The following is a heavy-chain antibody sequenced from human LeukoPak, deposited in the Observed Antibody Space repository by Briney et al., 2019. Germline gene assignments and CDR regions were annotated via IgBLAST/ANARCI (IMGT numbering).Heavy chain of an antibody. CDR1: GFTFSSHW. V-gene: IGHV3-7*05. CDR3: ARDPGYSSGKNWFDP. J-gene: IGHJ5*02. D-gene: IGHD6-19*01. CDR2: INKDGSEQ. Sequence: GGSLRLSCVASGFTFSSHWMSWVRQAPGKGLEWVAIINKDGSEQYYADSVKGRFTISRDNAKNSVYLQMDSLRAEDTAVCYCARDPGYSSGKNWFDPWGQGTLVTVSS.